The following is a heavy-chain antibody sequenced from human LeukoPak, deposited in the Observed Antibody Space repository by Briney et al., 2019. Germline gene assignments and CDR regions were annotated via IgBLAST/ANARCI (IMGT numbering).Heavy chain of an antibody. Sequence: GASVKVSCKASGYTFTGYYIHWMRQAPGQGLEWMGIINPSGGSTSYAQKLQGRVTMTTDTSTSTAYMELRSLKSEDTAVYYCARGGQVAPQPGNWFDPWGQGTLVTVSS. CDR3: ARGGQVAPQPGNWFDP. J-gene: IGHJ5*02. D-gene: IGHD2-2*01. CDR1: GYTFTGYY. V-gene: IGHV1-46*01. CDR2: INPSGGST.